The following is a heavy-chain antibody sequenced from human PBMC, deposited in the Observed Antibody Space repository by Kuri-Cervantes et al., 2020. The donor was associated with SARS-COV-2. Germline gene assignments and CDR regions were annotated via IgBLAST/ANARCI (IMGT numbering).Heavy chain of an antibody. CDR2: ISTGGSYI. CDR1: GFTFSRYS. V-gene: IGHV3-21*01. Sequence: GESLKISCAASGFTFSRYSMNWVRQAPGKGLKWVSTISTGGSYIYYADSVKGRFTISRDNANNSLYLQIDSLRAEDTAVYYCARGDYNVLTGYAAYYHYMDVWGKGTTVTVSS. D-gene: IGHD3/OR15-3a*01. J-gene: IGHJ6*03. CDR3: ARGDYNVLTGYAAYYHYMDV.